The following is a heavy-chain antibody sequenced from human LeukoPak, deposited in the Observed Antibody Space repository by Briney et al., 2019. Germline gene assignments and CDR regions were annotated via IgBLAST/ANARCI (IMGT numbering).Heavy chain of an antibody. CDR2: IRSSGDSA. CDR1: GFTFSGYA. V-gene: IGHV3-23*01. D-gene: IGHD3-10*01. Sequence: HTGGSVRLSCAASGFTFSGYAMNWVRQAPGKGLEWVSVIRSSGDSAYYADFVKGRFTISRDNSKNTLYLQMNSLRAEDTAVYYCAKGYYASGSSLSAFDSWGQGTLVTVSS. J-gene: IGHJ4*02. CDR3: AKGYYASGSSLSAFDS.